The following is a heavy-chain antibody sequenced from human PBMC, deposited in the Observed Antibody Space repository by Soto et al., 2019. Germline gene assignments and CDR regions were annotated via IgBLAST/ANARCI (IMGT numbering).Heavy chain of an antibody. CDR1: GGSFTGYY. J-gene: IGHJ5*02. V-gene: IGHV4-34*01. CDR2: INHSGST. Sequence: QVQLQQWGAGLLKPSETLSLTCAVYGGSFTGYYWSWIPQPPGKGLEWLGEINHSGSTNYNPSLKRRVPISVDPFKNQCALKLSSVPAAYTAVYYCARGRRVSGLRYNWFDPWGQGTLVTVSS. CDR3: ARGRRVSGLRYNWFDP.